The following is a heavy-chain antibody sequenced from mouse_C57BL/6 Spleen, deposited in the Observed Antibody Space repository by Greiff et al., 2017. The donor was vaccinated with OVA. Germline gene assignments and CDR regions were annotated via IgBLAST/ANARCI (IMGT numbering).Heavy chain of an antibody. J-gene: IGHJ4*01. CDR1: GYSITSGYY. V-gene: IGHV3-6*01. CDR3: AREHYTDAMDY. Sequence: VQLKESGPGLVKPSQSLSLTCSVTGYSITSGYYWNWIRQFPGNKLEWMGYISYDGSNNYNPSLKNRISITRDTSKNQFFLKLNSVTTEDTATYYCAREHYTDAMDYWGQGTSVTVSS. D-gene: IGHD2-12*01. CDR2: ISYDGSN.